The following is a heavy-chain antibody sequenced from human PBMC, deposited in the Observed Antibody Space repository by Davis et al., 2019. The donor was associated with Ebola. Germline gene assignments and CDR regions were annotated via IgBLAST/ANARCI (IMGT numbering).Heavy chain of an antibody. CDR2: ISYDGSNK. D-gene: IGHD6-6*01. Sequence: GGSLRLSCAASGFTFSSYGMHWARQAPGKGLEWVAVISYDGSNKYYADSVKGRFTISRDNSKNTLYLQMNSLRAEDTAVYYCAKGIEYSSSYDWYFDLWGRGTLVTVSS. CDR3: AKGIEYSSSYDWYFDL. V-gene: IGHV3-30*18. J-gene: IGHJ2*01. CDR1: GFTFSSYG.